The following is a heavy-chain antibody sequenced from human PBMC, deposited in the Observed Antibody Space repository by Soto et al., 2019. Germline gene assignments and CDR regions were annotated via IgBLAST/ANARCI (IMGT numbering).Heavy chain of an antibody. Sequence: QLQLQESGPGLVKPSETLSLTCSVSGASISSSSYYWGWIRQPPGKGLEWIGSMYYSGNSYYNPCQRSGDTMSVDTSKNQLSLALSSVTAADTAVYYCARQSLVSIFGVAICCFDPWGQGTQVTVYS. J-gene: IGHJ5*02. CDR1: GASISSSSYY. D-gene: IGHD3-3*01. CDR2: MYYSGNS. V-gene: IGHV4-39*01. CDR3: ARQSLVSIFGVAICCFDP.